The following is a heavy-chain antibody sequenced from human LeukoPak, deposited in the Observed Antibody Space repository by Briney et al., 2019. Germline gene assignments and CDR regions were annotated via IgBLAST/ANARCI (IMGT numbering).Heavy chain of an antibody. CDR3: ARDTEYLVGATTY. CDR1: GFTFSSYW. D-gene: IGHD1-26*01. CDR2: IKQDGSEK. J-gene: IGHJ4*02. V-gene: IGHV3-7*01. Sequence: GGSLRLSCAASGFTFSSYWMSWVRQAPGKGLEWVANIKQDGSEKYYVDSVKGRFTISRDNAKNSLYLQMNSLRAEDTAVYYCARDTEYLVGATTYWGQGTLVTVSS.